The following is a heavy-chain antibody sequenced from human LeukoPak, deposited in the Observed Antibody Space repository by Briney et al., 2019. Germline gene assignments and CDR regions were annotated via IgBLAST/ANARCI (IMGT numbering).Heavy chain of an antibody. CDR2: IKTDGSTT. Sequence: GGSLRLSCAVSGFTFSSSWMHWVRQAPGKGLVWVSQIKTDGSTTAYADSMRGRFTISRDNSKNTLYLQMNSLRAEDTAVYYCARDRHYYDRFPYYYYGMDVWGQGTTVTVSS. CDR1: GFTFSSSW. J-gene: IGHJ6*02. CDR3: ARDRHYYDRFPYYYYGMDV. D-gene: IGHD3-22*01. V-gene: IGHV3-74*01.